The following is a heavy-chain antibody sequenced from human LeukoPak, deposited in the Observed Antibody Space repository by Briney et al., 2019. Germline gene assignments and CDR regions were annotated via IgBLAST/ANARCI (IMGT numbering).Heavy chain of an antibody. J-gene: IGHJ4*02. CDR1: GYSFTRYG. Sequence: ASVKVSCKASGYSFTRYGISWVRQAPGQGLEWMGWISAYNGNTNYAQKLQGRVIMTTDTSTSTAYMELRSLRSDDTAVYYCARAVSSTSSLGKNDYWGQGTLVTVSS. V-gene: IGHV1-18*04. CDR3: ARAVSSTSSLGKNDY. CDR2: ISAYNGNT. D-gene: IGHD2-2*01.